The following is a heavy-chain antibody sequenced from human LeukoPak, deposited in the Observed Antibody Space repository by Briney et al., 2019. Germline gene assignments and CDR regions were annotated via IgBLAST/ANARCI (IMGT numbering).Heavy chain of an antibody. Sequence: PGGSLRLSCAASGFTFSSFGMNWVRQAPGKGLEWVSAISGSGGSTYYADSVKGRFTISRDNSKNTLYLQMNSLRAEDTAVYYCAKGPYPMVRGVSAYFDYWGQGTLVTVSS. CDR2: ISGSGGST. CDR1: GFTFSSFG. CDR3: AKGPYPMVRGVSAYFDY. D-gene: IGHD3-10*01. V-gene: IGHV3-23*01. J-gene: IGHJ4*02.